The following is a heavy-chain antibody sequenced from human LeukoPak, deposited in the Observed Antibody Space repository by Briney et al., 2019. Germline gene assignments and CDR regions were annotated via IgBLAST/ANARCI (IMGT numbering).Heavy chain of an antibody. CDR3: ARDSIVVVPAAMIGHEDAFDI. V-gene: IGHV1-2*02. Sequence: ASVKVSCKASGYTFTGYYMHWVRQAPGQGLEWMGWINPNSGGTNYAQKFQGRVTMTRDTSISTAYMELSRLRSDDTAVYYCARDSIVVVPAAMIGHEDAFDIWGQGTMVTVSS. CDR2: INPNSGGT. J-gene: IGHJ3*02. CDR1: GYTFTGYY. D-gene: IGHD2-2*01.